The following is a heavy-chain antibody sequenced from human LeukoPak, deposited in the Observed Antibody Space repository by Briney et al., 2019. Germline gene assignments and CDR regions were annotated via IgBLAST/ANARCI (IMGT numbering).Heavy chain of an antibody. V-gene: IGHV4-61*02. CDR2: IYTSGST. D-gene: IGHD3-22*01. Sequence: SETLSLTCTVSGGSISSGDYYWSWIRQPAGKGLEWIGRIYTSGSTNYNPSLKSRATISVDTSKNQFSLKLSSVTAADTAVYYCASLYYYDSAPFDPWGQGTLVTVSS. CDR1: GGSISSGDYY. CDR3: ASLYYYDSAPFDP. J-gene: IGHJ5*02.